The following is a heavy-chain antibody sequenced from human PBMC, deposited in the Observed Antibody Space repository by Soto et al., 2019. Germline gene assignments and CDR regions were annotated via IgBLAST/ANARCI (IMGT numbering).Heavy chain of an antibody. V-gene: IGHV5-51*01. D-gene: IGHD2-2*01. Sequence: PGESLKISCKGSGYRFTSYWIGWVRQMPGKGLEWMGSIYPDDSDTRYSPSFQGQVTISADKSISTAYLQWSSLRASDSAMFYCARFGRTSSSYGMDVWGQGTTVTVSS. CDR3: ARFGRTSSSYGMDV. CDR2: IYPDDSDT. J-gene: IGHJ6*02. CDR1: GYRFTSYW.